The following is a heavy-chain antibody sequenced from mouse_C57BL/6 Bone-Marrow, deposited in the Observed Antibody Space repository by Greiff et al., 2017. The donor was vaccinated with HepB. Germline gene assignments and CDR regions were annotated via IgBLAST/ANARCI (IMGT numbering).Heavy chain of an antibody. J-gene: IGHJ2*01. D-gene: IGHD2-1*01. V-gene: IGHV1-4*01. CDR1: GYTFTSYT. CDR2: INPSSGYT. CDR3: AILLPFDY. Sequence: VQLQQSGAELARPGASVKMSCKASGYTFTSYTIHWVKQRPGQGLEWIGYINPSSGYTKYNQKFKDKATLTADKSSSTAYMQLSSLTSEDSAVYYCAILLPFDYWGQGTTLTVSS.